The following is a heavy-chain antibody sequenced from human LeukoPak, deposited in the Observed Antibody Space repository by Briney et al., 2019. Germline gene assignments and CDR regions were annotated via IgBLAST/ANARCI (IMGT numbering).Heavy chain of an antibody. V-gene: IGHV3-66*01. J-gene: IGHJ6*02. CDR1: GFTVSSNY. D-gene: IGHD4-11*01. CDR3: ARVTTTRYNYYGMDV. Sequence: GGSLRLSRAASGFTVSSNYMSWVRQAPGKGLEWVSVIYSGGSTYYADSVKGRFTISRDNSKNTLYLQMNSLRAEDTAVYYCARVTTTRYNYYGMDVWGQGTTVTVSS. CDR2: IYSGGST.